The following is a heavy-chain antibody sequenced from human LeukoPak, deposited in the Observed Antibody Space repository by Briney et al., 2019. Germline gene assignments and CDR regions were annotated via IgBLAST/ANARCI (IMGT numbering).Heavy chain of an antibody. CDR3: ATIHPGVGRGVIIDY. J-gene: IGHJ4*02. D-gene: IGHD3-10*01. CDR1: GFTFSSYG. V-gene: IGHV3-30*02. CDR2: IRYDGSNK. Sequence: GGSLRLSCAASGFTFSSYGMHWVRQAQGNGLEWVAFIRYDGSNKYYEDSVKGRFTISRDNSKNTLYLQMNSLRAEDTAVYYCATIHPGVGRGVIIDYWGQGTLVTVSS.